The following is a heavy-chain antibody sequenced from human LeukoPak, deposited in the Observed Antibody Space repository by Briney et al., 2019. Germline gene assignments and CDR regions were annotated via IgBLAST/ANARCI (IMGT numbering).Heavy chain of an antibody. CDR1: GYTFTGYY. V-gene: IGHV1-3*01. Sequence: GASVKVSCKASGYTFTGYYMHWVRQAPGQRLEWMGWINAGNGNTKYSQKFQGRVTITRDTSASTAYMELSSLRSEDTAVYYCARNRIAVAAPLSYWGQGTLVTVSS. CDR3: ARNRIAVAAPLSY. CDR2: INAGNGNT. D-gene: IGHD6-19*01. J-gene: IGHJ4*02.